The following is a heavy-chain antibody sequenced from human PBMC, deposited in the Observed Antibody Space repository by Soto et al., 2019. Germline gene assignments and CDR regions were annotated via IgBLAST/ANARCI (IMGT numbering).Heavy chain of an antibody. CDR2: INKDGTVR. V-gene: IGHV3-7*03. D-gene: IGHD6-19*01. J-gene: IGHJ4*02. CDR1: GFTFNTYW. Sequence: EVLLVESGGGLVQPGGSRRLSCAASGFTFNTYWMTWVRQAPGKALEWVASINKDGTVRDYVPSLRDRFTISRDDIKNSLYLQMNNMRAEDTAVYYCVASTGWIFDNWGQGTLVTVSS. CDR3: VASTGWIFDN.